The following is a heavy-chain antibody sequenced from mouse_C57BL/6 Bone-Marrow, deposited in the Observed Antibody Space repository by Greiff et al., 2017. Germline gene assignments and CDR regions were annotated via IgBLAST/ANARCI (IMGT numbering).Heavy chain of an antibody. CDR1: GYTFTSYW. CDR3: ARALTTVERDFDY. D-gene: IGHD1-1*01. Sequence: QVQLQQPGAELVKPGASVKLSCKASGYTFTSYWMHWVKQRPGQGLEWIGMIHPNSGSTNYNEKFKSKATLTVDKSSSTAYMQLSSLTSEDSAVYYCARALTTVERDFDYWGQGTTLTVSS. CDR2: IHPNSGST. J-gene: IGHJ2*01. V-gene: IGHV1-64*01.